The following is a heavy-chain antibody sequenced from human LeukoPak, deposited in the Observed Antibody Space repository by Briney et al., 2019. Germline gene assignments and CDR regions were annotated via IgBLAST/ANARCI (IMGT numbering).Heavy chain of an antibody. CDR2: IWYDGSNK. CDR1: GGTFSSYG. D-gene: IGHD3-16*02. J-gene: IGHJ4*02. CDR3: ASPRGLGELSNHSDFDY. Sequence: SCKASGGTFSSYGMHWVRQAPGKGLEWVAVIWYDGSNKYYADSVKGRFTISRDNSKNTLYLQMNSLRAEDTAVYYCASPRGLGELSNHSDFDYWGQGTLVTVSS. V-gene: IGHV3-33*01.